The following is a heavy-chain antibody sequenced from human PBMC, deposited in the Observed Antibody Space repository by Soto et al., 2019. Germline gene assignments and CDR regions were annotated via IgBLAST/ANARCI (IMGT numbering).Heavy chain of an antibody. CDR1: GGSISSGGYS. CDR3: ARAYHDTDSYYFDY. Sequence: QLQLQESGSGLVKPSQTLSLTCAVSGGSISSGGYSWSWIRQPPGKGLEWIGYIYHSGSTYYNPSLKSRVTISVDRSKNQFSLKLSSVTAADTAVYYRARAYHDTDSYYFDYWGQGTLVTVSS. CDR2: IYHSGST. D-gene: IGHD2-21*01. V-gene: IGHV4-30-2*01. J-gene: IGHJ4*02.